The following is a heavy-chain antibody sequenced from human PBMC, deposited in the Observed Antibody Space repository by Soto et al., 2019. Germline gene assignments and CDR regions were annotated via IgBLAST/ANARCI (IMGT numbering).Heavy chain of an antibody. Sequence: GESLKISCKGSGYSFTNYWIGWVRQMPGKGLEWMGLIYPGDSDTRYSPSFQGQVTISADKSISTANLQWSSLKASDTAMYYCAILVRRRWAGDSFHIWCQATIVSV. CDR3: AILVRRRWAGDSFHI. D-gene: IGHD1-26*01. CDR2: IYPGDSDT. J-gene: IGHJ3*02. CDR1: GYSFTNYW. V-gene: IGHV5-51*01.